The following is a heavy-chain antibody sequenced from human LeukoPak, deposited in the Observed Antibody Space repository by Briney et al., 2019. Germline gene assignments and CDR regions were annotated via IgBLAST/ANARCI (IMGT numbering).Heavy chain of an antibody. CDR3: AARVMASGWYVSDY. J-gene: IGHJ4*02. D-gene: IGHD6-19*01. CDR1: GFTFSSYS. CDR2: ISSSSSTI. V-gene: IGHV3-48*01. Sequence: GGSLRLSCAASGFTFSSYSMNWVRQAPGKGLEWVSYISSSSSTIYYADSVKGRFTISRDNAKNSLYLQMNSLRAEDAAVYYCAARVMASGWYVSDYWGQGTLVTVSS.